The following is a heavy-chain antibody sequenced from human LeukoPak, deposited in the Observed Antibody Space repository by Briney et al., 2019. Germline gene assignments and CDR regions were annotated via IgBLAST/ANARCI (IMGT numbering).Heavy chain of an antibody. V-gene: IGHV3-9*01. J-gene: IGHJ4*02. D-gene: IGHD1-14*01. CDR2: ISWNSGSI. CDR1: GFTFDDYA. Sequence: GRSLRLSCAAPGFTFDDYAMHWVRQAPGKGLEWVSGISWNSGSIGYADSVKGRFTISRDNAKNSLYLQMSSLRAEDTALYYCARRLSTTWAFDYWGQGTLVTVSS. CDR3: ARRLSTTWAFDY.